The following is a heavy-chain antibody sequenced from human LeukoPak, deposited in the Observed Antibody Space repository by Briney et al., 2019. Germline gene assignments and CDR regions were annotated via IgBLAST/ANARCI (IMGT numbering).Heavy chain of an antibody. D-gene: IGHD2-15*01. CDR1: GFTFTNYW. Sequence: GGSLRLSCAASGFTFTNYWMSWVRQAPGKGLEWVANMKQDGGERYYVDSVKGRFTISRDNSKNTLYLQMNSLRAEDTAVYYCAREDSHAFDIWGQGTMVTVSS. J-gene: IGHJ3*02. V-gene: IGHV3-7*01. CDR3: AREDSHAFDI. CDR2: MKQDGGER.